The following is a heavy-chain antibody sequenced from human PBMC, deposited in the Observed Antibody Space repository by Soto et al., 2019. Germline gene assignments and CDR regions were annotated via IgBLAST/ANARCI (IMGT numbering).Heavy chain of an antibody. CDR3: ARDLSEEGFDP. J-gene: IGHJ5*02. CDR2: IYYSGST. Sequence: SETLSLTCTVSGVSISSYYWSWIRQPPGKGLEWIGYIYYSGSTNYNPSLKSRVTISVDTSKNQFSLKLSSVTAADTAVYYCARDLSEEGFDPWGQGTLVTVSS. CDR1: GVSISSYY. V-gene: IGHV4-59*01.